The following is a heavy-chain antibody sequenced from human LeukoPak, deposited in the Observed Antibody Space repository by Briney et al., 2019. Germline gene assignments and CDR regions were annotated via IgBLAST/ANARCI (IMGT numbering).Heavy chain of an antibody. D-gene: IGHD4-17*01. CDR2: ISFDGSNI. CDR1: GFIFSNYA. J-gene: IGHJ5*02. Sequence: PGGSLRLSCAASGFIFSNYAMHWVRQAPGKGLDWVAVISFDGSNIYYADSAKGRFTISRDNSKNTLYLQMNSLRAEDTALYYCAREVPYGDYQDGKGFDPWGQGTLVTVSS. V-gene: IGHV3-30*04. CDR3: AREVPYGDYQDGKGFDP.